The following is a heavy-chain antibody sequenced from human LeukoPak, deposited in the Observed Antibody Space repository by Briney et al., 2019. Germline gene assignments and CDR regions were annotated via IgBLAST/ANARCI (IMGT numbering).Heavy chain of an antibody. CDR3: ARLWGTAFDI. J-gene: IGHJ3*02. Sequence: SETLSLTCPVYADSISNNYSTCIQHPQGKVLGWLGYIYYGVATNYNPSFKSRVSISGDTSKNQISLKMTSVTAADTAFYYCARLWGTAFDIWGPGTMVTVSS. CDR2: IYYGVAT. CDR1: ADSISNNY. D-gene: IGHD7-27*01. V-gene: IGHV4-59*08.